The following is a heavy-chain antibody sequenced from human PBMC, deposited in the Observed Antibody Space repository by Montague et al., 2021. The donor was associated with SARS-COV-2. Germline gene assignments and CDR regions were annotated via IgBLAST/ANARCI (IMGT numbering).Heavy chain of an antibody. V-gene: IGHV4-34*01. CDR3: ARGRVNLGMEVVGFTGASYYLEY. CDR1: GGSFSGYY. J-gene: IGHJ4*02. CDR2: INHSGST. Sequence: SETLSLTCAVYGGSFSGYYWSWIRQSPGKGLEWIGEINHSGSTNYNPSLKSRVTISLDTSKNQFSLKLSSVTAADTALYHCARGRVNLGMEVVGFTGASYYLEYWGQGTLVTVSS. D-gene: IGHD1-1*01.